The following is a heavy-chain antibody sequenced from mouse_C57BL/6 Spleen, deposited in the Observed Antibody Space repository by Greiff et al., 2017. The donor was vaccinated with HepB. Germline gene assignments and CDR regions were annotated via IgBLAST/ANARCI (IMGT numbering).Heavy chain of an antibody. Sequence: EVKLEESGGGLVQPGGSMKLSCAASGFTFSDAWMDWVRQSPEKGLEWVAEIRNKANNHATYYAESVKGRFTISRDDSKSSVYLQMNSLRAEDTGIYYCVYYGSSPYWYFDVWGTGTTVTVSS. V-gene: IGHV6-6*01. CDR1: GFTFSDAW. CDR3: VYYGSSPYWYFDV. J-gene: IGHJ1*03. CDR2: IRNKANNHAT. D-gene: IGHD1-1*01.